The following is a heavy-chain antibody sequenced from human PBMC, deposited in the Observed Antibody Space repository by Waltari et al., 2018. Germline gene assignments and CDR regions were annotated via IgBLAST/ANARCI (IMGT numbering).Heavy chain of an antibody. CDR1: GGSMSNYY. CDR2: IDHSGNT. D-gene: IGHD2-15*01. Sequence: QVPLQESGPGLVTHSETLSLTGSVAGGSMSNYYWRWSRQPPGKGLEWIGYIDHSGNTNYNPSLKSRVTISIDTSKNQFSLKLISVTAADTAVYYCARGWWSPLSPWGQGMLVTVSS. J-gene: IGHJ5*02. V-gene: IGHV4-59*08. CDR3: ARGWWSPLSP.